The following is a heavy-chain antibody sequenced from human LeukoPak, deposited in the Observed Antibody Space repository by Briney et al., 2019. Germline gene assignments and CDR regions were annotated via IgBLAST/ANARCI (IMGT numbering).Heavy chain of an antibody. Sequence: ASVKLSCKASGYTFTSYGISCVRQAPGQGLEWMGWISAYNGNTNYAQKLQGRVTMTTDTSTSTAYMELRSLRSDDTAVYYCARDSGSYSRTDYWGQGTLVTVSS. CDR1: GYTFTSYG. D-gene: IGHD1-26*01. V-gene: IGHV1-18*01. CDR2: ISAYNGNT. J-gene: IGHJ4*02. CDR3: ARDSGSYSRTDY.